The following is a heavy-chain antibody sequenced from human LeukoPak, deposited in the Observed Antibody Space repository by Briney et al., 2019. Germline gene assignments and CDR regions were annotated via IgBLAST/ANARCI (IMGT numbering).Heavy chain of an antibody. V-gene: IGHV4-39*07. Sequence: SETLSLTCTVSGGSISSSSYYWGWIRQPPGKGLEWIGSIYYSGSTYYNPSLKSRVTISVDTSKNQFSLKLSSVTAADTAVYYCARSSKQWPVGGYNWFDPWGQGTLVTVSS. D-gene: IGHD6-19*01. CDR3: ARSSKQWPVGGYNWFDP. J-gene: IGHJ5*02. CDR2: IYYSGST. CDR1: GGSISSSSYY.